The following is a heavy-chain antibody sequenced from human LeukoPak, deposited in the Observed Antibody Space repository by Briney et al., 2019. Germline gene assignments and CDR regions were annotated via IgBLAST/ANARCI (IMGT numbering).Heavy chain of an antibody. V-gene: IGHV4-39*07. Sequence: SETLSLTCTVSGGSISSSSYYWGWIRQPPGKGLEWIGSIYYSGSTYYNPSLKSRVTISVDTSKNQFSLKLSSVTAADTAVYYCAREIYCSGGSCSLDAFDIWGQGTMVTVSS. CDR1: GGSISSSSYY. D-gene: IGHD2-15*01. J-gene: IGHJ3*02. CDR3: AREIYCSGGSCSLDAFDI. CDR2: IYYSGST.